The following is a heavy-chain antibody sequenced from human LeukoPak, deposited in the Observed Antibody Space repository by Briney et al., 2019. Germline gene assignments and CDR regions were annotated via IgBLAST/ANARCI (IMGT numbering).Heavy chain of an antibody. CDR2: INPSGGST. J-gene: IGHJ6*03. CDR3: ARDNPPAGASHYYYMDV. V-gene: IGHV1-46*01. D-gene: IGHD4/OR15-4a*01. CDR1: GYTFTSYY. Sequence: ASVKVSCKASGYTFTSYYMHWVRQAPGQGLEWMGIINPSGGSTSYAQKFQGRVTMTRDTSTSTVYMELSSLRSEDTAVYYCARDNPPAGASHYYYMDVWGKGTTVTVSS.